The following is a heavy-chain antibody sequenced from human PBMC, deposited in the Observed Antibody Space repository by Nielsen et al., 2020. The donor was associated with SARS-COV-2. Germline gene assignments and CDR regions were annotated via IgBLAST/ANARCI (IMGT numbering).Heavy chain of an antibody. CDR2: ISYDGSNK. J-gene: IGHJ4*02. V-gene: IGHV3-30-3*01. CDR3: ARDQFWFDY. CDR1: GFTFSSYA. Sequence: GESLKISCAASGFTFSSYAMHWVRQAPGKGLEWVAVISYDGSNKYYADSVKGRFTISRDNSKNTLYLQMNSLRAEDTAVYYCARDQFWFDYWCQGTLVTVSS. D-gene: IGHD5-24*01.